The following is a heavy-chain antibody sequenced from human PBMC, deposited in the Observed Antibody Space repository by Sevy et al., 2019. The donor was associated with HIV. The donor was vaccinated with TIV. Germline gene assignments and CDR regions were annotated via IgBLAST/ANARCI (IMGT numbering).Heavy chain of an antibody. V-gene: IGHV3-33*01. Sequence: GGSLRLSCAASGFTFSSYGMHWVRQAPGKGLEWVALIWYDGSSKYYADSVKGRFTISRDTSKNTLYLQMNSLRAEDTAVYYCASGAYYYASRTENFDYWGQGTLVTVSS. CDR2: IWYDGSSK. CDR1: GFTFSSYG. CDR3: ASGAYYYASRTENFDY. J-gene: IGHJ4*02. D-gene: IGHD3-10*01.